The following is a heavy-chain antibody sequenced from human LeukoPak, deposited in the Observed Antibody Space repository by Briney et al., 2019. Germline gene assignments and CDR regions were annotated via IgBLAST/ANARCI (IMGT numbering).Heavy chain of an antibody. CDR1: GFTFSSYS. CDR3: ARDQSTGYSSSWYGGYYFDY. D-gene: IGHD6-13*01. V-gene: IGHV3-21*01. Sequence: PGGSLRPSCAASGFTFSSYSMDWVRQAPGKGLEWVSSISSSSSYIYYADSVKGRFTISRDNAKNSLYLQMNSLRAEDTAVYYCARDQSTGYSSSWYGGYYFDYWGQGTLVTVSS. J-gene: IGHJ4*02. CDR2: ISSSSSYI.